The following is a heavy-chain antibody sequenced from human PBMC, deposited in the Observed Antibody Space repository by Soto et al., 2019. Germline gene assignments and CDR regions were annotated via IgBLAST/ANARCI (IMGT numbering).Heavy chain of an antibody. V-gene: IGHV5-10-1*03. CDR3: ARHWGFGELEGYNSFDP. J-gene: IGHJ5*02. D-gene: IGHD3-10*01. CDR2: IDPTDSYF. CDR1: GYSFADYW. Sequence: EVHLVPSGAEMKKPGESLTISCKTSGYSFADYWISWVRQMPGKGLEWMAKIDPTDSYFHYRPSFEGHVTISADKYISTVYLRWSSLKASDTAMYYWARHWGFGELEGYNSFDPCGQGALVHVSS.